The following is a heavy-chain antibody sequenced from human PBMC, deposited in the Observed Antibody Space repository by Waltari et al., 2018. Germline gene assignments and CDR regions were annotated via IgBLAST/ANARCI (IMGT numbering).Heavy chain of an antibody. V-gene: IGHV4-59*01. Sequence: QVQLQESGPGLVKPSETLSLTCTVSGGSISSYYWSWIRQPPGKGLEWIGYIYYSGSTSYNPSLKSRVTISVDTSKNQFSLKLSSVTAADTAVYYCARGYCSGGSCYLYWYFDLWGRGTLVTVSS. CDR3: ARGYCSGGSCYLYWYFDL. CDR2: IYYSGST. D-gene: IGHD2-15*01. CDR1: GGSISSYY. J-gene: IGHJ2*01.